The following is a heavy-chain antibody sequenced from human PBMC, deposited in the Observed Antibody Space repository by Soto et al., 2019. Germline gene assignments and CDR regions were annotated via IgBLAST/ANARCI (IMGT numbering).Heavy chain of an antibody. V-gene: IGHV4-31*03. J-gene: IGHJ2*01. Sequence: QVQLQESGPGLVKPSQTLSLTCTVSGGSISSGGYYWSWIRQHPGKGLEWIGYIYYSGSTYYNPYLKSRVNIAVATSKNQCSLKLSSVTAADTAVYYCARGPDSSHWYFDLWGRGTLVTVSS. CDR3: ARGPDSSHWYFDL. D-gene: IGHD3-3*01. CDR1: GGSISSGGYY. CDR2: IYYSGST.